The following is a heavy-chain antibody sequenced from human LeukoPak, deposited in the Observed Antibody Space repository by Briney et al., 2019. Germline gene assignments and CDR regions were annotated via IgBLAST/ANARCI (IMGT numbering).Heavy chain of an antibody. Sequence: ASVTVSCKASGYTFTSYGISWVRQAPGQGLEWMGWISAYNGNTNYAQKLQGRVTMTTDTSTSTAYMELRSLRSDDTAVYYCARDGYDSSGYYYPDYWGQGTLVTVSS. CDR1: GYTFTSYG. CDR2: ISAYNGNT. CDR3: ARDGYDSSGYYYPDY. V-gene: IGHV1-18*01. D-gene: IGHD3-22*01. J-gene: IGHJ4*02.